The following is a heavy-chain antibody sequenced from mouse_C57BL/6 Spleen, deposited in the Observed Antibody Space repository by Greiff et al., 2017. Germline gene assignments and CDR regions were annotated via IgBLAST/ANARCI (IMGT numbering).Heavy chain of an antibody. CDR2: ISDGGSYT. CDR3: AREGSKDYYAMDY. D-gene: IGHD1-3*01. V-gene: IGHV5-4*01. CDR1: GFTFSSYA. J-gene: IGHJ4*01. Sequence: EVHLVESGGGLVKPGGSLKLSCAASGFTFSSYAMSWVRQTPEKRLEWVATISDGGSYTYYPDNVKGRFTISRDNAKNNLYLQMSHLKSEDTAMYYCAREGSKDYYAMDYWGQGTSVTVSS.